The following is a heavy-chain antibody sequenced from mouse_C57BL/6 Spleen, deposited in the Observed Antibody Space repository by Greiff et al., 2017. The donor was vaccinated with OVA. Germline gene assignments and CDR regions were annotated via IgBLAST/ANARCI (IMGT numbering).Heavy chain of an antibody. CDR3: TTGDAWFAY. Sequence: VQLQQSGAELVRPGASVKLSCTASGFNIKDYYMHWVKQRPEQGLEWIGRIDPEDGDTASAPKFQGKATMTADTSSNTAYLQRSSLTSEDTAVYYCTTGDAWFAYWGQGTLVTVSA. CDR1: GFNIKDYY. J-gene: IGHJ3*01. CDR2: IDPEDGDT. V-gene: IGHV14-1*01.